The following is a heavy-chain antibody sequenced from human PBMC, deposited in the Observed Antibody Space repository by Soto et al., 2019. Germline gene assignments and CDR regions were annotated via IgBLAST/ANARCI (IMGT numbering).Heavy chain of an antibody. CDR2: ISYDGSNK. CDR3: AKEGEYSSGCLDN. V-gene: IGHV3-30*18. CDR1: GFTFSRYG. J-gene: IGHJ4*02. D-gene: IGHD6-19*01. Sequence: QVQLVESGGGVVQPGRSLRLSCAASGFTFSRYGMHWVRQAPGKGLEWVAVISYDGSNKYYADSLKGRFTISRDNSKNTLYLQMNSLRAEDTAGDYCAKEGEYSSGCLDNWGQGTLVTVSS.